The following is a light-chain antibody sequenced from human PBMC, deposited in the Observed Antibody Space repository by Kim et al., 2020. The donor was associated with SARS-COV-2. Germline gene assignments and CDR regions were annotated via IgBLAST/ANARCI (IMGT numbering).Light chain of an antibody. CDR1: QSVGGN. V-gene: IGKV3-15*01. CDR3: QQYNDWPYT. CDR2: GAA. Sequence: SVSPGETATLSCGASQSVGGNLAWYQQKPGQAPRLLIRGAATRASGVPATFSGGGSGREFTLTISSLHSDDFGVFFCQQYNDWPYTFGQGTKLEI. J-gene: IGKJ2*01.